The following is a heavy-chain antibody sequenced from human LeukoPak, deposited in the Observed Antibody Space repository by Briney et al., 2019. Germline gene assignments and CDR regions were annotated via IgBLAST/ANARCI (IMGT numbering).Heavy chain of an antibody. CDR1: GITFSSYS. V-gene: IGHV3-48*01. J-gene: IGHJ5*02. CDR3: GSCSGGSCHSGWFDP. CDR2: ISSSSSTI. D-gene: IGHD2-15*01. Sequence: GGSLRLSCAASGITFSSYSMNWVRQVPGKGLEWVSYISSSSSTIYYADSVKGRFTISRDNAKNSLYLQMNSLRAEDTAVYYCGSCSGGSCHSGWFDPWGQGTLVTVSS.